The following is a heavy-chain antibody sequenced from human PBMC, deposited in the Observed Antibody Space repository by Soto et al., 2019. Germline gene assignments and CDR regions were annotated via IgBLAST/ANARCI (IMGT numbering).Heavy chain of an antibody. V-gene: IGHV3-23*01. CDR3: ARQKLKSSTWYGSLDS. CDR2: ISAGTGNA. D-gene: IGHD6-13*01. Sequence: EVDLLESGGGFVQPGGSLRLSCVASGFSFSTHAMTWVRQAPGKGLEWVSVISAGTGNAYYAESVKGRFTVSRDNSKNTLWLQIDSLRVEDTGLYYCARQKLKSSTWYGSLDSWGQGTLVSVS. J-gene: IGHJ4*02. CDR1: GFSFSTHA.